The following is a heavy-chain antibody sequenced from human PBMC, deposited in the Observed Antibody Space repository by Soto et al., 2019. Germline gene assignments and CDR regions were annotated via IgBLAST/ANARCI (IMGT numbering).Heavy chain of an antibody. CDR3: TTGSVEGF. V-gene: IGHV3-15*07. Sequence: GVSLRLSCAASGFSVTNAWMNWVRQAPGKGLEWVGRVYTSAEGGATNYAAPVKGRFTISRDDSKNTVYLQMNSLMTEDTAVYYCTTGSVEGFWGQGTTVTVSS. D-gene: IGHD2-15*01. J-gene: IGHJ6*02. CDR1: GFSVTNAW. CDR2: VYTSAEGGAT.